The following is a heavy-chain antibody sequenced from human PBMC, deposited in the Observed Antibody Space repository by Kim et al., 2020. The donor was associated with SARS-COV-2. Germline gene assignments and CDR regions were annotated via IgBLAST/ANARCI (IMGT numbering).Heavy chain of an antibody. J-gene: IGHJ4*02. V-gene: IGHV5-51*01. CDR3: ASRDSSGYYYLDY. Sequence: YSPSFQGQVTISADKSISTAYLQWSSLKASDTAMYYCASRDSSGYYYLDYWGQGTLVTVSS. D-gene: IGHD3-22*01.